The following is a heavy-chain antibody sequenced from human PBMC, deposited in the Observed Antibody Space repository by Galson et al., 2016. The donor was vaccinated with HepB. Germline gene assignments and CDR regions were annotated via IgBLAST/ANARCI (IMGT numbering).Heavy chain of an antibody. V-gene: IGHV3-33*01. J-gene: IGHJ6*02. CDR1: GFTFSSYG. D-gene: IGHD1/OR15-1a*01. Sequence: SLRLSCAASGFTFSSYGMHWVRQAPGKGLEWVAIIWYDGSNKYYADSVKGRFTISRDNSKNTLYLQMNSLRAEDTAVNYCARHGSKGLYNWNTARGDVWGQGTTVTVSS. CDR3: ARHGSKGLYNWNTARGDV. CDR2: IWYDGSNK.